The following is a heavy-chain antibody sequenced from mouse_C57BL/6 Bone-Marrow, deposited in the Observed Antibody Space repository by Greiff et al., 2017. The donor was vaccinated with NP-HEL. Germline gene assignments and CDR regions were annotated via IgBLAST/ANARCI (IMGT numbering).Heavy chain of an antibody. D-gene: IGHD2-5*01. V-gene: IGHV6-6*01. J-gene: IGHJ1*03. CDR3: TAYYSNYVGWYFDV. Sequence: DVMLVESGGGLVQPGGSMKLSCAASGFTFSDAWMDWVRQSPEKGLEWVAEIRNKANNHATYYAESVKGRFTISRDDSKSSVYLQMNSLRAEDTGIYYCTAYYSNYVGWYFDVWGTGTTVTVSS. CDR2: IRNKANNHAT. CDR1: GFTFSDAW.